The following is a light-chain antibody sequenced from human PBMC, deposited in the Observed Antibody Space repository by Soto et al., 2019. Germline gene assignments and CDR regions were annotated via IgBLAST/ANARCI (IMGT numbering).Light chain of an antibody. CDR2: GAS. CDR1: QGINNY. J-gene: IGKJ5*01. CDR3: YQLNHYPIT. V-gene: IGKV1-9*01. Sequence: IQLTQSPSSLSASVGDRVTITCRASQGINNYVAWYQQKPGKAHKXMIYGASTLQSGVPSRFRVIRYGTAGTITFRSLLTEDGQTYDGYQLNHYPITFGQGTRLEIK.